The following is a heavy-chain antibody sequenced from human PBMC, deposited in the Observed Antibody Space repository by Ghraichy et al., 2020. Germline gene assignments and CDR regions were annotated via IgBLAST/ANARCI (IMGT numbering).Heavy chain of an antibody. V-gene: IGHV4-39*01. CDR2: IYYTGNA. Sequence: SETLSLSCTVSGGSISSNSYYWGWIRQSPGRGLEWIGNIYYTGNAYYNPSLKSRVSISVDTSKSQSSLNLTYATAADTAVYYCARLASRVYLFDYWGLGTLVTVSS. CDR3: ARLASRVYLFDY. D-gene: IGHD5/OR15-5a*01. CDR1: GGSISSNSYY. J-gene: IGHJ4*02.